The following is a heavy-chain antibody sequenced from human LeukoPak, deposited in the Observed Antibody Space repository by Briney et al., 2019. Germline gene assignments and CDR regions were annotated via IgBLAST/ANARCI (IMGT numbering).Heavy chain of an antibody. Sequence: SETLSLTCAVYGGSFSGYYWSWIRQPPGKGLEWIGEINHSGSTNYNPSLKSRVTISVDTSKNQFSLKLSSVTAADTAVYYCARDRSDAFDIWGQGTMVTVSS. CDR3: ARDRSDAFDI. CDR1: GGSFSGYY. CDR2: INHSGST. J-gene: IGHJ3*02. V-gene: IGHV4-34*01.